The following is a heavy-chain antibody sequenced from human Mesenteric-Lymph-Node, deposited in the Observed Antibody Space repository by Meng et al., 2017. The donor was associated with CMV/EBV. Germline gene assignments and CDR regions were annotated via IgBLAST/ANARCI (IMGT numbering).Heavy chain of an antibody. CDR2: IRFDGSYE. CDR1: GFTFSSYA. Sequence: GESLKISCAASGFTFSSYAMHWVRQASGKGLEWVTFIRFDGSYEYYADSAKGRFTISRDDLKNTAYLQMDSLKTEDTAVYYCTREGTAAGRYPMDVWGQGTTVTVSS. CDR3: TREGTAAGRYPMDV. D-gene: IGHD6-13*01. V-gene: IGHV3-30*02. J-gene: IGHJ6*02.